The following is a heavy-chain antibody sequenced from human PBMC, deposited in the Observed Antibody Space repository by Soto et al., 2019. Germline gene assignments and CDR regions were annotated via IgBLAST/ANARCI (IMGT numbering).Heavy chain of an antibody. V-gene: IGHV4-59*01. D-gene: IGHD2-15*01. J-gene: IGHJ6*02. CDR2: IYYIGST. CDR1: GGSISSYY. Sequence: PSETLSLTCTVSGGSISSYYWSWIRQPPGKELECIGYIYYIGSTNYSPSLKSRVTISVDTSRNQFSLKLTSVTAADTAVYFCARDGGRYCSGGSCYVGMDVWGQGTTVTVSS. CDR3: ARDGGRYCSGGSCYVGMDV.